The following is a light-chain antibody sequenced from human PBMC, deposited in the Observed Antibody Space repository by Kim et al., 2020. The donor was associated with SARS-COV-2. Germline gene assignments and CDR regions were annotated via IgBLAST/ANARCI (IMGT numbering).Light chain of an antibody. CDR3: QQYGSAFT. J-gene: IGKJ3*01. CDR1: QSVSSN. Sequence: EIALTQSPGTLSLSPGERATLSCRASQSVSSNLAWYHQAPGRAPGLLIYGASRRATGIPDRFSGSGSGTDFTLTISRLEPEDFAVYYCQQYGSAFTFGPGTKVDIK. CDR2: GAS. V-gene: IGKV3-20*01.